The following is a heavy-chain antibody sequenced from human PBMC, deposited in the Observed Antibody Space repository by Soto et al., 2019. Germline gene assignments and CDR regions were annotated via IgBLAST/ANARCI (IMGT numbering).Heavy chain of an antibody. D-gene: IGHD6-13*01. CDR3: ARYNAASGTYYFDF. V-gene: IGHV4-4*02. CDR1: GASVSSTYW. CDR2: INHRGSA. J-gene: IGHJ4*02. Sequence: SETLSLTCAVSGASVSSTYWWSWVSQPPGKGPEWIGEINHRGSANYNPSLKSRVTISVDISKSQFSLRLTSVTALDTVVYYCARYNAASGTYYFDFWGQGALVTVS.